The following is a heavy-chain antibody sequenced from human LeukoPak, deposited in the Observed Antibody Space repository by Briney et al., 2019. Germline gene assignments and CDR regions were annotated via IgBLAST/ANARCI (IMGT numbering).Heavy chain of an antibody. V-gene: IGHV3-66*01. Sequence: GGSLRLSCAASGFTVFNNYMGWVRQAPGKGLEWVCGMLSGGSTSYADSVKGRFTLSRDKSSNTLFLQMNSLRAEDTAVYYCARDLYYDSSGYPRYWGQGTLVTVSS. CDR1: GFTVFNNY. CDR2: MLSGGST. CDR3: ARDLYYDSSGYPRY. J-gene: IGHJ4*02. D-gene: IGHD3-22*01.